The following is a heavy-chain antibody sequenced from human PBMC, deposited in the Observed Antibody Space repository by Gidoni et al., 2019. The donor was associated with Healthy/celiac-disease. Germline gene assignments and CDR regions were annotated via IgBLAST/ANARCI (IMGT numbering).Heavy chain of an antibody. J-gene: IGHJ4*02. V-gene: IGHV4-34*01. Sequence: QVQLQQWGAGLLKPSETLSLNCAVYGGSFSGYYWSWIRQPPGKGLEWIGEINHSGSTNYNPSLKSRVTISVDTSKNQFSLKLSSVTAADTAVYYCANPAQMGEGYWGQGTLVTVSS. D-gene: IGHD3-16*01. CDR1: GGSFSGYY. CDR3: ANPAQMGEGY. CDR2: INHSGST.